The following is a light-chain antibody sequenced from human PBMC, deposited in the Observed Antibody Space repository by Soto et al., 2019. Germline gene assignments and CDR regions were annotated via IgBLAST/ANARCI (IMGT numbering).Light chain of an antibody. Sequence: QSVLTQTPSASGPPGQRVTISCSGSSSNIGSNAVSWYQQVPGTAPKLLIYSNDQRPSGVPDRFSGSKSGTSASLAIGGLQSEDEADYYSAAWDGSLNGWVFGCGTKVXXL. J-gene: IGLJ2*01. V-gene: IGLV1-44*01. CDR1: SSNIGSNA. CDR2: SND. CDR3: AAWDGSLNGWV.